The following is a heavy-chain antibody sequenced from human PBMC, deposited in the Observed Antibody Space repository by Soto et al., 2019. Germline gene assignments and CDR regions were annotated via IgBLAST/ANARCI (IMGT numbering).Heavy chain of an antibody. CDR2: IYYSGST. D-gene: IGHD3-10*01. V-gene: IGHV4-31*03. CDR1: GGSISSGGYY. Sequence: PSETLSLTCSVSGGSISSGGYYWSWIRQHPGTGLEWIGYIYYSGSTYYNPSLKSRVTISVETSKNQFSLKLSSVTAADTAVYYCARALRAIWFGEYPGPAYYFDYCGQRTLVTVSS. CDR3: ARALRAIWFGEYPGPAYYFDY. J-gene: IGHJ4*02.